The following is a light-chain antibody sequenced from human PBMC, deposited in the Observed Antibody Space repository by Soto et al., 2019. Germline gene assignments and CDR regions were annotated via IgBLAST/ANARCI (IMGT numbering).Light chain of an antibody. Sequence: DSQMTQSPSSLSASVGDRVTITCRSSQTISKYLSWYQQKPGKAPKLLIYAASNLQSGVPSRFSGAASGTDFTLTISSLQPEDFATYYCQQSFSNPRTFGQGTKVDIK. CDR3: QQSFSNPRT. V-gene: IGKV1-39*01. CDR2: AAS. CDR1: QTISKY. J-gene: IGKJ2*01.